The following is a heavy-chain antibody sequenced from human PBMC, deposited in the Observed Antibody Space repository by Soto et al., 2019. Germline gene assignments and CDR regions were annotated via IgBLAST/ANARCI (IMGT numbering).Heavy chain of an antibody. J-gene: IGHJ6*02. CDR1: GFTFSSYA. D-gene: IGHD6-13*01. CDR2: ISYDGSNK. Sequence: GGSLRLSCAASGFTFSSYAMHWVRQAPGKGLEWVAVISYDGSNKYYADSVKGRFTISRDNSKNTLYLQMNSLRAEDTAVYYCARGRTLVAAAGIFSGMDVWGQGTTVTVSS. CDR3: ARGRTLVAAAGIFSGMDV. V-gene: IGHV3-30-3*01.